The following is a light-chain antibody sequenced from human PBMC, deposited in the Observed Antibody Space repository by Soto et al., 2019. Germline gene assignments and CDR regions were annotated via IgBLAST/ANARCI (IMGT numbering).Light chain of an antibody. V-gene: IGLV2-14*04. CDR3: TSNTTCSTLRYV. CDR1: NSDVGAYNY. J-gene: IGLJ1*01. CDR2: DVS. Sequence: TGTNSDVGAYNYVSWFRQYPGTAPKLVIYDVSNRPSGVSSRCSGSKSGNAASLTISGLQSEDEADYYCTSNTTCSTLRYVVGTVTKGTFL.